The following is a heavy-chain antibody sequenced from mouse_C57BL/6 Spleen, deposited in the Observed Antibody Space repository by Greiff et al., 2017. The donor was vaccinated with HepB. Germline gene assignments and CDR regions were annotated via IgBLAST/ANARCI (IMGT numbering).Heavy chain of an antibody. CDR1: GYTFTDYN. J-gene: IGHJ1*03. D-gene: IGHD1-1*01. V-gene: IGHV1-18*01. CDR3: ARSIYYYGSSSSYWYFDV. Sequence: EVKLQQSGPELVKPGASVKIPCKASGYTFTDYNMDWVKQSHGKSLEWIGDINPNNGGTIYNQKFKGKATLTVDKSSSTAYMELRSLTSEDTAVYYCARSIYYYGSSSSYWYFDVWGTGTTVTVSS. CDR2: INPNNGGT.